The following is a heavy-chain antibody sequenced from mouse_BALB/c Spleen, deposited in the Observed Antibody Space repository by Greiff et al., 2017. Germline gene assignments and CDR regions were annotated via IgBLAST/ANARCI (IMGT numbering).Heavy chain of an antibody. CDR2: ISSGSSTI. D-gene: IGHD1-1*01. V-gene: IGHV5-17*02. J-gene: IGHJ2*01. Sequence: VQRVESGGGLVQPGGSRKLSCAASGFTFSSFGMHWVRQAPEKGLEWVAYISSGSSTIYYADTVKGRFTISRDNPKNTLFLQMTSLRSEDTAMYYCARSVLRDFDYWGQGTTLTVSS. CDR3: ARSVLRDFDY. CDR1: GFTFSSFG.